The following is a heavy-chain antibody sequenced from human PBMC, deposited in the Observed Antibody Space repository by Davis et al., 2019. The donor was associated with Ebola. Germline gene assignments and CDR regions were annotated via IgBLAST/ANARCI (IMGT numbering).Heavy chain of an antibody. D-gene: IGHD3-3*02. CDR3: ARVTISIFGVYSYYHMDV. Sequence: MPSETLSLTCSVSAASIASDYWTWIRQPPGKGLDWVGYIYYTGSTNYNPSLKSRVTMSEDTSQNQFSLRLSSVTAADTALYYCARVTISIFGVYSYYHMDVWGKGTAVTVSS. V-gene: IGHV4-59*01. J-gene: IGHJ6*03. CDR2: IYYTGST. CDR1: AASIASDY.